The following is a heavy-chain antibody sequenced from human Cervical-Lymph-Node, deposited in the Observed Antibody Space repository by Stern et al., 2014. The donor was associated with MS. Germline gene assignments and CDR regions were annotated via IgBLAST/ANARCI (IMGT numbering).Heavy chain of an antibody. CDR1: GYTFTSYD. V-gene: IGHV1-8*01. D-gene: IGHD3-10*01. Sequence: VQLVESGAEVKKPGASVKVSCKTSGYTFTSYDINWVRQATGQGLECLGWMNPDSSNTGYAQTFQGRVTMTRDTSTSTAYMELRNLRSEDTAVYDCTRTAVRGVPGMDVWGQGTTVTVSS. CDR3: TRTAVRGVPGMDV. J-gene: IGHJ6*02. CDR2: MNPDSSNT.